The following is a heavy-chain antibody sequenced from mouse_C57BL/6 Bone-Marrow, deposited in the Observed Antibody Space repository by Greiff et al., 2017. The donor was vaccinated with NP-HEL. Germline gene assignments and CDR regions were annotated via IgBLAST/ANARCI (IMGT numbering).Heavy chain of an antibody. Sequence: VQLQQSGAELVKPGASVKMSCKASGYTFTSYWITWVKQRPGQGLEWIGDIYPGSGSTNYNEKFKSKATLTVDTSSSTAYMQLSSLTSEDSAVYYCARYCGSSPWYFDVWGTGTTVTVSS. J-gene: IGHJ1*03. D-gene: IGHD1-1*01. V-gene: IGHV1-55*01. CDR3: ARYCGSSPWYFDV. CDR1: GYTFTSYW. CDR2: IYPGSGST.